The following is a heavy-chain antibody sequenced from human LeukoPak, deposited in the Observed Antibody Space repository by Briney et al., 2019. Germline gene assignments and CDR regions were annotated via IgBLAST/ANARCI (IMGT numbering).Heavy chain of an antibody. J-gene: IGHJ4*02. V-gene: IGHV1-2*06. CDR1: GSTSTGYY. CDR2: INPNSGGT. CDR3: ARDRAMDY. Sequence: AQVKASCKASGSTSTGYYIHWVRKAPGQGLEWMGRINPNSGGTDYAQKFQGRVTMTRDTSINTAYMELSRLRSDDTAVYYCARDRAMDYWGQGTLVTVSS.